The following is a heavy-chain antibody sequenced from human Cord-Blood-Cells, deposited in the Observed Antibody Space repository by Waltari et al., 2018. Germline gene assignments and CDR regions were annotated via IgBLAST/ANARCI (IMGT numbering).Heavy chain of an antibody. Sequence: QVQLVPSGAEVKKPGASAQASCHAAGYTFNGYALPRVRQAPGQGLEWMGWINPTSGGTNYAQKFQGRVTMTRDTSISTAYMELSRLRSDDTAVYYWARAPRYNWNDFDYWGQGTLVTVSS. J-gene: IGHJ4*02. V-gene: IGHV1-2*02. D-gene: IGHD1-1*01. CDR2: INPTSGGT. CDR1: GYTFNGYA. CDR3: ARAPRYNWNDFDY.